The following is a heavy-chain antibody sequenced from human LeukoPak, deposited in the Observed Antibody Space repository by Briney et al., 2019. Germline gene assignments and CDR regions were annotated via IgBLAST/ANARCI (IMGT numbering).Heavy chain of an antibody. J-gene: IGHJ3*02. CDR2: ISGSGGST. Sequence: GGSLRLSCAASGLTFSSYAMSWVRQAPGKGLEWVSAISGSGGSTYYADSVKGRFTISRDNSKNTLYLQMNSLRAEDTAVYYCAKGKDIVVVPAALGHAFDIWGQGTMVTVSS. D-gene: IGHD2-2*01. CDR1: GLTFSSYA. CDR3: AKGKDIVVVPAALGHAFDI. V-gene: IGHV3-23*01.